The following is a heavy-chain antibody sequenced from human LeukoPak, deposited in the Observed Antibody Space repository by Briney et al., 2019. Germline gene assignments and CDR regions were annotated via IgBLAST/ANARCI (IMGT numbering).Heavy chain of an antibody. D-gene: IGHD5-12*01. CDR3: ARDRRDIVAYYYMDV. J-gene: IGHJ6*03. V-gene: IGHV1-69*13. CDR2: IIPIFGTA. CDR1: GGTFSSYA. Sequence: GASVKLSCKASGGTFSSYAISWVRQAPGQGLEFMGGIIPIFGTANYAQKFQGRVTITADESTSTAYMELSSLRSEDTAVYYCARDRRDIVAYYYMDVWGKGTTVTISS.